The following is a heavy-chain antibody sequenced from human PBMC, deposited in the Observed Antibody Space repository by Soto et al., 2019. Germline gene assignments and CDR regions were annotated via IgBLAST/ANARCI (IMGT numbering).Heavy chain of an antibody. V-gene: IGHV4-31*03. D-gene: IGHD4-17*01. Sequence: SETLSLTCTVSGGSISSGGYYWSWIRQHQGKGLEWIGYIYYSGSTYYNPSLKSRVTISVDTSKNQFSLKLSSVTAADTAVYYCARDGGETTVFFFDYWGQGTLVTVSS. CDR2: IYYSGST. CDR3: ARDGGETTVFFFDY. J-gene: IGHJ4*02. CDR1: GGSISSGGYY.